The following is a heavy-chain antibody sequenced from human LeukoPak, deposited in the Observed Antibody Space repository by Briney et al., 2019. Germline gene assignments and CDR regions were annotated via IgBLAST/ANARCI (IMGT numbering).Heavy chain of an antibody. CDR2: ISGSGGST. D-gene: IGHD6-6*01. CDR3: ATDSSWSYYMDV. V-gene: IGHV3-23*01. CDR1: GFTFSSYA. J-gene: IGHJ6*03. Sequence: PGGSLRLSCAASGFTFSSYAMSWVRQAPGKGLEWVSAISGSGGSTYYADSVKGRFTISRDNSKNTLYLQMNSLRAEDTAVYYCATDSSWSYYMDVWGKGTTVTVSS.